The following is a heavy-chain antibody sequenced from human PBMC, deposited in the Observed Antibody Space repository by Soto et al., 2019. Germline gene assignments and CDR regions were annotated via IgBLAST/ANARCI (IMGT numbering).Heavy chain of an antibody. CDR2: IFYSGST. J-gene: IGHJ4*02. D-gene: IGHD2-15*01. Sequence: TSETLSLTCAVSGGSISSGGYSWSWIRQPPGKGLDWIGFIFYSGSTYYNPSFKSRFTISVDTSKNQFSLKLSSVTAAGTAVYYCARHTPAISISDHWGQGTLVT. CDR1: GGSISSGGYS. V-gene: IGHV4-30-2*03. CDR3: ARHTPAISISDH.